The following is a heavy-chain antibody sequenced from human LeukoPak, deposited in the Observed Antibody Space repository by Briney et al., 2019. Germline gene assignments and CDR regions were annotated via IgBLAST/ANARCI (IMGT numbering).Heavy chain of an antibody. Sequence: ASVKFSCKASGYTFTSYYMHRVRQAPGQGLEWMGIINPSGGSTSYAQKFQGRVTMTRDTSTSTVYMELSSLRAEDTAVYYCARARKSIAALFDYWGQGTLVTVSS. D-gene: IGHD6-6*01. V-gene: IGHV1-46*01. CDR1: GYTFTSYY. CDR2: INPSGGST. J-gene: IGHJ4*02. CDR3: ARARKSIAALFDY.